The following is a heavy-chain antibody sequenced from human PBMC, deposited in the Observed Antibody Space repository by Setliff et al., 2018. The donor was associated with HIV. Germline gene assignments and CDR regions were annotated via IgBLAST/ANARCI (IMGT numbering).Heavy chain of an antibody. CDR3: ARDYFDSSAYHYGFGAFDI. CDR1: GYTFTNNG. J-gene: IGHJ3*02. V-gene: IGHV1-18*01. CDR2: ISGDNGNT. D-gene: IGHD3-22*01. Sequence: ASVKVSCKASGYTFTNNGINWVRQAPGQGLEWMGWISGDNGNTKYAQKLQGRVTMTTDTSTSTAYMELRNLRSDDTAVYYCARDYFDSSAYHYGFGAFDIWGQGTMVTVSS.